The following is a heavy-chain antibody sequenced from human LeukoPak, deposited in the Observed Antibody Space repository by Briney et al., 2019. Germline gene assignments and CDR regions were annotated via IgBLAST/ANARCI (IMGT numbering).Heavy chain of an antibody. D-gene: IGHD3-3*01. CDR1: GGSISSYS. J-gene: IGHJ4*02. CDR3: ARGRDFWSGYYPFVDY. CDR2: INHSGST. V-gene: IGHV4-34*01. Sequence: KPSETLSLTCTVSGGSISSYSWSWIRQPPGKGLEWIGEINHSGSTNYNPSLKSRVTISVDTSKNQFSLKLSSVTAADTAVYYCARGRDFWSGYYPFVDYWGQGTLVTVSS.